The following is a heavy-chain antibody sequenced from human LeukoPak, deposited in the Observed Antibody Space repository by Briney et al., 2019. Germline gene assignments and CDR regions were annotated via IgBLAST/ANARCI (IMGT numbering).Heavy chain of an antibody. CDR1: GDSVSSNSAA. V-gene: IGHV6-1*01. CDR3: AREHGILRFGESPELGGGFDY. CDR2: TYYRSKWYN. Sequence: SQTLSLTCAISGDSVSSNSAAWNWIRQSPSRGLEWLGRTYYRSKWYNDYAVSVKSRITINPDTSKNQFSLQLNSVTPEDTAVYYCAREHGILRFGESPELGGGFDYWGQGTLVTVSS. J-gene: IGHJ4*02. D-gene: IGHD3-10*01.